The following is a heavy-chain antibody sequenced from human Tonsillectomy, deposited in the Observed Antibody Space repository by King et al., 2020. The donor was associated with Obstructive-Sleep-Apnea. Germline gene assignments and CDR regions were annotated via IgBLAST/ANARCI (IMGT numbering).Heavy chain of an antibody. CDR1: GYSISSGYY. CDR3: ARDHDSSGYYLRDAFDI. CDR2: IYHSGST. Sequence: QLQESGPGLVKPSETLSLTCTVSGYSISSGYYWGWIRQPPGKGLEWSGSIYHSGSTYYNPSLKSRVTISVDTSKNQFSLKLSSVTAADTAVYYCARDHDSSGYYLRDAFDIWGQGTMVTVSS. J-gene: IGHJ3*02. D-gene: IGHD3-22*01. V-gene: IGHV4-38-2*02.